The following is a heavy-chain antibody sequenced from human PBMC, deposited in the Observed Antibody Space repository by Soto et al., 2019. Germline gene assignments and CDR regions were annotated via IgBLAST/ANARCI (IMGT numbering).Heavy chain of an antibody. D-gene: IGHD2-2*01. Sequence: SVKVSCKASGGTFSSYAISWVRQAPGQGLEWMGGIIPIFGTANYAQKFQGRVTITADESTSTAYMELSSLRSEDTAVYYCASPLGYCSSIICRSPQSRYRMDVWGQGSKVPGSS. CDR1: GGTFSSYA. V-gene: IGHV1-69*13. CDR2: IIPIFGTA. J-gene: IGHJ6*02. CDR3: ASPLGYCSSIICRSPQSRYRMDV.